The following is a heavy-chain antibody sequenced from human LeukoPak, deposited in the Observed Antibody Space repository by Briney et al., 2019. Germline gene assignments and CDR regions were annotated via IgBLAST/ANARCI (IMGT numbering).Heavy chain of an antibody. V-gene: IGHV3-7*01. CDR2: IKQDGSEK. D-gene: IGHD2-21*02. Sequence: PGGSLRLSCAASGFTFSSYWMSWVRQAPGKGLEWVANIKQDGSEKYYVDSVKGRFTISRDNAKNSLYLQMNSLRAEDTAVYYCARERWDCGGDCYPTLDYWGQGTLVTVSS. CDR3: ARERWDCGGDCYPTLDY. J-gene: IGHJ4*02. CDR1: GFTFSSYW.